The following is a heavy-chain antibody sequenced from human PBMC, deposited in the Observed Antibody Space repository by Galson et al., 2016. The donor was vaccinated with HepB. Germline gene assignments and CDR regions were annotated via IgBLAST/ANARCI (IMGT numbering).Heavy chain of an antibody. Sequence: SVKVSCKASGYSFTGYYMHRVRQAPGQGPEWMGWIYPNSGGTKYAQKFQGRVTLTRDTSFSTAYMELSRLRSDDTAVYYCARDRWPTVLTGFDYWGQGTLVTVSS. CDR2: IYPNSGGT. D-gene: IGHD4-23*01. J-gene: IGHJ4*02. CDR1: GYSFTGYY. CDR3: ARDRWPTVLTGFDY. V-gene: IGHV1-2*02.